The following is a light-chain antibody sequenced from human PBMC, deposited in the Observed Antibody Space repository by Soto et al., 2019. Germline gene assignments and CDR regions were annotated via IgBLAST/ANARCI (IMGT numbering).Light chain of an antibody. Sequence: QSALAQPASVSGSPGQSITISCTGTSSDVGAYNSVSWYQQHPHRAPQVIIYKGTQRPSGVSNRFSGPTSGNAASLTISALQAEDEADYFCCSSAPESTYVFGPGTKV. V-gene: IGLV2-23*01. CDR2: KGT. CDR3: CSSAPESTYV. CDR1: SSDVGAYNS. J-gene: IGLJ1*01.